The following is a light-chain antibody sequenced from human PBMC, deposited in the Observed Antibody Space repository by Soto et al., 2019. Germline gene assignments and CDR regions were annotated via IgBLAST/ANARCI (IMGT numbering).Light chain of an antibody. CDR1: QSLVDNDGKTF. CDR3: MQTLQLPLT. Sequence: DLVLTQPPLSQSVTPGQPASISCTSSQSLVDNDGKTFLYWYLQKPGQPPQLLIYEVSNRFSGVPDRFSGSGSGTDFTLKISGVEAEDVGVYYCMQTLQLPLTFGGGTKVDIK. V-gene: IGKV2D-29*01. J-gene: IGKJ4*01. CDR2: EVS.